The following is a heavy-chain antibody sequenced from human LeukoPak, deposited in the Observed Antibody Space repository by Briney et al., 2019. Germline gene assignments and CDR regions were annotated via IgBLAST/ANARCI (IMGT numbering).Heavy chain of an antibody. CDR1: GDSINSYY. D-gene: IGHD3-10*01. J-gene: IGHJ4*02. V-gene: IGHV4-59*05. Sequence: SETLSLTCTVSGDSINSYYWTWIRQPAGKGLEWIGRIYYSGSTYYNPSLKSRVTISVDTSKNQFSLKLSSVTAADTAVYYCATNANSGSYLDRFDYRGQGTLVTVSS. CDR3: ATNANSGSYLDRFDY. CDR2: IYYSGST.